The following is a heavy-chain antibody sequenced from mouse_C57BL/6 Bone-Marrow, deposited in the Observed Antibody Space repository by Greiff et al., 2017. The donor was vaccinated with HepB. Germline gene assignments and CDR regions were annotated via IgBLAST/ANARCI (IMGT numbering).Heavy chain of an antibody. J-gene: IGHJ4*01. V-gene: IGHV1-59*01. D-gene: IGHD1-1*01. CDR1: GYTFTSYW. Sequence: QVQLQQPGAELVRPGTSVKLSCKASGYTFTSYWMHWVKQRPGQGLEWIGVIDPSDSYTNYNQKFKGKATLTVDTSSSTAYMQLSSLTSEDSAVYYCAGPFITTVVARNYYAMDYWGQGTSVTVSS. CDR2: IDPSDSYT. CDR3: AGPFITTVVARNYYAMDY.